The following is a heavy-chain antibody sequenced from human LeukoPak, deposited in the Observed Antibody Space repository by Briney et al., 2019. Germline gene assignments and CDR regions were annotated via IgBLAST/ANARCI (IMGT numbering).Heavy chain of an antibody. J-gene: IGHJ4*02. V-gene: IGHV3-49*04. CDR3: TRARDIVATTDY. D-gene: IGHD5-12*01. CDR1: GFTFADYA. CDR2: IRSKAYGGTT. Sequence: GGSLRLSCTASGFTFADYAMSWVRQAPGKGREWGGFIRSKAYGGTTEYAASVKGRFTISRDDSKSIAYLQMNSLKTEDTAVYYCTRARDIVATTDYWGQGTLVTVSS.